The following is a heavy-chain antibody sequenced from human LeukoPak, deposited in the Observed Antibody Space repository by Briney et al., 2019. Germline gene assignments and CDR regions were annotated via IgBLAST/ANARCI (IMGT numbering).Heavy chain of an antibody. CDR1: GFTFSNAW. D-gene: IGHD3-10*01. CDR2: IKSKTDGGTT. Sequence: GGSLRLSCAASGFTFSNAWMSWVRQAPGKGLEWVGRIKSKTDGGTTDYAAPVKGRFTISRDDSKNTLYLQMNSLKTEDTAVYYCTTDRYATMVRGVITGTNFDYWGQGTLVTVSS. V-gene: IGHV3-15*01. CDR3: TTDRYATMVRGVITGTNFDY. J-gene: IGHJ4*02.